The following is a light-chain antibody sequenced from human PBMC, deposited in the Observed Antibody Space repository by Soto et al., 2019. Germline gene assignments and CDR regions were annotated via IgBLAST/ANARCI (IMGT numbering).Light chain of an antibody. J-gene: IGLJ1*01. CDR2: NNH. CDR1: SSNIGSKT. V-gene: IGLV1-44*01. CDR3: AAWDASLNACV. Sequence: QSVLTQAPSASGTPGQRVTISCSGSSSNIGSKTVNWYQQLPVMAPKLLIFNNHQRPSGVPDRFSGSKSGTSASLAISGIKSEDEADYYCAAWDASLNACVFGTGTKLTVL.